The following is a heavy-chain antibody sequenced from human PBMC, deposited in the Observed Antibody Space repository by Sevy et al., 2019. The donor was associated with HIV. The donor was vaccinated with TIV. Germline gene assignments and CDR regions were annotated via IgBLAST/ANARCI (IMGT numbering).Heavy chain of an antibody. V-gene: IGHV3-11*01. D-gene: IGHD3-22*01. CDR2: ISSGSTT. CDR1: GFTFSDDY. Sequence: GGSLRLSCAASGFTFSDDYMSWIRQAPGKGLEWVSYISSGSTTYYADSVKGRFTISRDNAKNSLYLQMNSLRAEDTAVYYCARPNFPDTYSYDSSGYSYLYWGQGTLVTVSS. J-gene: IGHJ4*02. CDR3: ARPNFPDTYSYDSSGYSYLY.